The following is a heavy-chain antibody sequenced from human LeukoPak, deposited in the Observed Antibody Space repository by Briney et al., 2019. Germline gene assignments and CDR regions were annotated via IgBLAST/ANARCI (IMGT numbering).Heavy chain of an antibody. CDR2: IYYSGTT. J-gene: IGHJ4*02. CDR3: VRGVYIAAAQYGY. Sequence: SETQSLTCTVSGGSIGTYSWNWFRQPPGKGLEWIGYIYYSGTTNYNPSLKSRVTISVDTSKNQFSLKLSSVTAADTAVYYCVRGVYIAAAQYGYWGQGTLVTVSS. CDR1: GGSIGTYS. V-gene: IGHV4-59*01. D-gene: IGHD6-13*01.